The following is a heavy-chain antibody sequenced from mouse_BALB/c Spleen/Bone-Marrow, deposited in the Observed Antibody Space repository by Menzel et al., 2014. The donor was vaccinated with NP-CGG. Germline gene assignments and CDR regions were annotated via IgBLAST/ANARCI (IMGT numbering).Heavy chain of an antibody. V-gene: IGHV1-87*01. D-gene: IGHD2-3*01. CDR1: GYTFTSYW. CDR3: AREDDGYYARYFNV. CDR2: IYPGDGDT. Sequence: QVQLQQSGAELARPGASVKLSCKASGYTFTSYWMQWVKQRPGQGLEWIGAIYPGDGDTRYTQKFKGKATLTADKSSSTAYMQLSSLASEDSAVYFCAREDDGYYARYFNVRGAGTTVTVSS. J-gene: IGHJ1*02.